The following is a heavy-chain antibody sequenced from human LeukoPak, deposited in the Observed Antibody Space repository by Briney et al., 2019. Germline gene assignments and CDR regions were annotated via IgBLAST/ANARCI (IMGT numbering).Heavy chain of an antibody. CDR3: ARDYRGNSWDPFEI. J-gene: IGHJ3*02. CDR1: GESFSDYY. V-gene: IGHV4-59*01. Sequence: SETLSLTCAVYGESFSDYYWSWIRQPPGKGLEWIGHIYHSGNTNYNPSFKTRVSISVDMSTNHISLKVRSVTAADTAVYYCARDYRGNSWDPFEIWGQGTVVTVSS. CDR2: IYHSGNT. D-gene: IGHD5-18*01.